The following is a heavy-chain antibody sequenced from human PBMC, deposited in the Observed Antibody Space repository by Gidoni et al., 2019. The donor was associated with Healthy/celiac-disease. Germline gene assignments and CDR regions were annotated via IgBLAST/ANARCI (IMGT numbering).Heavy chain of an antibody. CDR3: AREFWSANSNWFDP. D-gene: IGHD3-3*01. J-gene: IGHJ5*02. Sequence: QVHLVESGGGVVQPGSSLRLSCAASVFTFSSYAMHLVRQAPGKGLEWVAGISYDGSNKYYADSVKGRFTISRDNSKNTLDLQMNSLRAEDTAVYYCAREFWSANSNWFDPWGQGTLVTVSS. V-gene: IGHV3-30*04. CDR2: ISYDGSNK. CDR1: VFTFSSYA.